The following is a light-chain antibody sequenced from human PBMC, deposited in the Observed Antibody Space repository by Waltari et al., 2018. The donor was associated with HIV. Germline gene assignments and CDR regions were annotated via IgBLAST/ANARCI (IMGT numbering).Light chain of an antibody. CDR1: SSDVGGYNY. J-gene: IGLJ3*02. CDR2: DVS. V-gene: IGLV2-11*01. Sequence: QSALTQPRSVSGSPGQSVTISCTGTSSDVGGYNYVSWYQQHPGKAPKPMIYDVSKRPSGVPDRFSGSKSGNTASVTISGLQAEDEADYYCCSYAGSYTWVFGGGTKLTVL. CDR3: CSYAGSYTWV.